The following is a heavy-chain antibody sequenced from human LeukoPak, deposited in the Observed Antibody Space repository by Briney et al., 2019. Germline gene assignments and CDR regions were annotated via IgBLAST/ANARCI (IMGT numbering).Heavy chain of an antibody. CDR3: ARDRVIGSSSGEYFQH. CDR1: GFTFSSYA. CDR2: ISGSGGST. J-gene: IGHJ1*01. D-gene: IGHD6-13*01. Sequence: PGGSLRLSCAASGFTFSSYAMSWVRQAPGKGLEWVSAISGSGGSTYYADSVKGRFTISRGNSKNTLYLQMNSLRAEDTAVYYCARDRVIGSSSGEYFQHWGQGTLVTVSS. V-gene: IGHV3-23*01.